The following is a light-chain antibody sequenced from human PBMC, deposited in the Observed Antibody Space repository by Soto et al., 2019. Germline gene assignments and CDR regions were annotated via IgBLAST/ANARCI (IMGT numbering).Light chain of an antibody. Sequence: DIQMTQSPSSLSASIGDRVTITCRASQSVRTHLNWYHQKPGKAPELLIYAASSLQAGVPSRFSGSGSGTDVTITISSLHPEDFGDYYCQQSYSPPRTFGQGTNLEIK. V-gene: IGKV1-39*01. J-gene: IGKJ2*01. CDR3: QQSYSPPRT. CDR2: AAS. CDR1: QSVRTH.